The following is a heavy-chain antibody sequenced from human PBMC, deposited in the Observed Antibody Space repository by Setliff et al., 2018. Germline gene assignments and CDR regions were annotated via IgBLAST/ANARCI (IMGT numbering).Heavy chain of an antibody. D-gene: IGHD3-10*01. V-gene: IGHV3-23*01. CDR1: GFTFSSYA. CDR2: MSASGTST. CDR3: ARDPGVRGVIFDY. J-gene: IGHJ4*02. Sequence: GGSLRLSCATSGFTFSSYAMSWVRQAPGKGLEWVSAMSASGTSTYHADSVKGRFTISRDNSKNTLYLQMTSLRAEDTAVYYCARDPGVRGVIFDYWGQGTLVTVSS.